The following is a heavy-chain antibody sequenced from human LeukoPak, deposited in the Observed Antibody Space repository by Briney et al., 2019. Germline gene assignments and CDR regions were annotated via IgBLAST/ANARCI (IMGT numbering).Heavy chain of an antibody. CDR1: GGSFSGYC. J-gene: IGHJ3*02. CDR2: INHSGST. V-gene: IGHV4-34*01. CDR3: ARGRRGRTGTFDI. Sequence: PSETLSLTCAVYGGSFSGYCWSWIRQPPGKGLEWIGEINHSGSTNYNPSLKSRVTISVDTSKNQFSLKLSSVTAADTAVYYCARGRRGRTGTFDIWGQGTMVTVSS. D-gene: IGHD1-26*01.